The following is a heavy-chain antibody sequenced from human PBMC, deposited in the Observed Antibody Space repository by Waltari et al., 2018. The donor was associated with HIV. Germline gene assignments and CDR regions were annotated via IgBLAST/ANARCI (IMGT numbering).Heavy chain of an antibody. Sequence: EVQLVESGGGLVQPGGSLRLSCATSGFTFSMYGMSWVRQAPGKGLEWVATIGGSGSAATTYYADSVKGRFTISRDTSKNTLYVQMNSLRVEDTAMYFCARMGENAGTFFYYWGQGTLVTVSS. D-gene: IGHD3-16*01. V-gene: IGHV3-23*04. CDR2: IGGSGSAATT. CDR3: ARMGENAGTFFYY. J-gene: IGHJ4*02. CDR1: GFTFSMYG.